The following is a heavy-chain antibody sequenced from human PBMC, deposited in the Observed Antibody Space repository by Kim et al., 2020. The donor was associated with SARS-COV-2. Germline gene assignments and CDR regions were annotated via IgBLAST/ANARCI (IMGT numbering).Heavy chain of an antibody. CDR3: ARTLGGVFDY. CDR1: GGSISSGGYS. V-gene: IGHV4-30-2*01. Sequence: SETLSLTCAVSGGSISSGGYSWSWIRQPPGKGLEWIGYIYHSGSTYYNPSLKSRVTISVDRSKNQFSLKLSSVTAADTAVYYCARTLGGVFDYWGQGTLVTVSS. J-gene: IGHJ4*02. CDR2: IYHSGST. D-gene: IGHD2-8*02.